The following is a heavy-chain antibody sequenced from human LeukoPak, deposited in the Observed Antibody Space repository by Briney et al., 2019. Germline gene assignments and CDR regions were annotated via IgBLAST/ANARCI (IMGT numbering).Heavy chain of an antibody. CDR3: ARERYYYGSGSYSYYFDY. D-gene: IGHD3-10*01. Sequence: PGGSLRLSCAASGFTVSSNYMSWVRQAPGKGLEWVSVIYSGGSTYYADSVKGRFTISRDNSKNTLYLQMNSLRAEDTAVYYCARERYYYGSGSYSYYFDYWGQGTLVTVSS. CDR1: GFTVSSNY. CDR2: IYSGGST. V-gene: IGHV3-53*01. J-gene: IGHJ4*02.